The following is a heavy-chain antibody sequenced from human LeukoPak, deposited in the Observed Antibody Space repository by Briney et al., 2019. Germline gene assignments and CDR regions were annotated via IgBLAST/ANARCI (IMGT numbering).Heavy chain of an antibody. V-gene: IGHV5-51*01. D-gene: IGHD5-18*01. CDR3: ARGGGYSNGYDYFDY. CDR1: GYSFTSYW. Sequence: PGESLKISCKGSGYSFTSYWIGWVRQMPGKAPEWMGIIYPTDSDTRYSPSFQGQVTISADKSISTAYLQWSSLKASDTAMYYCARGGGYSNGYDYFDYWGQGTLVTVSS. CDR2: IYPTDSDT. J-gene: IGHJ4*02.